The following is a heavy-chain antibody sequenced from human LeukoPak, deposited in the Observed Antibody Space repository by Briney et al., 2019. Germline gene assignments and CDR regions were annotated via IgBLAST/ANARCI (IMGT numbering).Heavy chain of an antibody. D-gene: IGHD3-3*01. CDR1: GFTFSTYS. CDR2: ISGSGGST. CDR3: AKEGSITISGVVLLDY. J-gene: IGHJ4*02. V-gene: IGHV3-23*01. Sequence: PGGSLRLSCAASGFTFSTYSMSWVRQAPGKGLEWVSSISGSGGSTYYADSVKGRFTMSRDNSKNTLYLQMNSLRAEDTAVYYWAKEGSITISGVVLLDYWGQGTLVPVSS.